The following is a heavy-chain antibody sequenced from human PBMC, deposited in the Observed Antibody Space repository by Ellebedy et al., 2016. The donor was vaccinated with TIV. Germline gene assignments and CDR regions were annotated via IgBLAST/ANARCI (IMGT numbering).Heavy chain of an antibody. J-gene: IGHJ4*02. V-gene: IGHV3-48*04. Sequence: GESLKISCAASGFTFSYYSMNWVRQAPGKGLEWISYISSDSSKIVYADSVKGRFTVSRDNARNSLFLQMNSLRVEDTAVYYCAGKAPQFQFDYWGQGTLVTVSS. CDR3: AGKAPQFQFDY. CDR2: ISSDSSKI. D-gene: IGHD4-23*01. CDR1: GFTFSYYS.